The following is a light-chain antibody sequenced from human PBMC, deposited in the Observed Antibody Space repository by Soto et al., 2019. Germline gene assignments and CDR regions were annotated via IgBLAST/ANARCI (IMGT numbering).Light chain of an antibody. V-gene: IGKV3-15*01. Sequence: EIVMTQSPVTLSVSPGERATLSCRASQSVRSNLAWYQQKPGQAPRLLMYDASTRATGIAARFSGSGSGTEFTLTISSLQSEDFAVYYCQQDNNWPPWTVGQGTKVDSK. J-gene: IGKJ1*01. CDR3: QQDNNWPPWT. CDR1: QSVRSN. CDR2: DAS.